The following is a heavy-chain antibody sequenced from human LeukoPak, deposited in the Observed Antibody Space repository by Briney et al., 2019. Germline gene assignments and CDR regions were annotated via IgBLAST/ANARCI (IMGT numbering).Heavy chain of an antibody. CDR3: ARALRSFYSYMDV. J-gene: IGHJ6*03. D-gene: IGHD6-25*01. CDR2: ISDNGGST. CDR1: GFTFSAYA. Sequence: LAGGSLRLSCAASGFTFSAYAVKWVRQAPGKGLEFVSGISDNGGSTYYASSAKGRFLISRDNSKNTVYLQMDSLRREDMAIYYCARALRSFYSYMDVWGEGTPVTVSS. V-gene: IGHV3-64*01.